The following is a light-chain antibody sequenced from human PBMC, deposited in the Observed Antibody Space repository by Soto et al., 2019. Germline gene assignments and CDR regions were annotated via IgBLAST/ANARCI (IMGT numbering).Light chain of an antibody. Sequence: DIQMTQSPSTLSASVGDRVAIACRASQNIGSRLAWYQQKPDEAPKLLIYDASSLESGVPLRFGGSGSGTDFTLIISSLQPDDFATYYCQQCNTPFTFGGGTKLDI. CDR2: DAS. J-gene: IGKJ4*01. CDR3: QQCNTPFT. V-gene: IGKV1-5*01. CDR1: QNIGSR.